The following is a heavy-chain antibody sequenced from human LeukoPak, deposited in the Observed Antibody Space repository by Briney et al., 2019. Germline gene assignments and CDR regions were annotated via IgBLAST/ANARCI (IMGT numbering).Heavy chain of an antibody. D-gene: IGHD3-3*01. V-gene: IGHV3-15*01. Sequence: GGSLRLSCAASGFTVSSNYMSWVRQAPGKGLEWVGRIKSKTDGGTTDYAAPVKGRFTISRDDSKNTLYLQMNSLKTEDTAVYYCTTDGLLDPEFDYWGQGTLVTVSS. J-gene: IGHJ4*02. CDR1: GFTVSSNY. CDR3: TTDGLLDPEFDY. CDR2: IKSKTDGGTT.